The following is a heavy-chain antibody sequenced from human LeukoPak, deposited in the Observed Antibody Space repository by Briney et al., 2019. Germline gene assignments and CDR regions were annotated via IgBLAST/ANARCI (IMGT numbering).Heavy chain of an antibody. CDR2: IYYSGST. CDR1: GGSISSGGYY. Sequence: PSETLSLTCTVSGGSISSGGYYWSWIRQHPGKGLEWIGYIYYSGSTYYNPSLKSRVTISVDTSKNQFSLKLSSVTAADTAVYYCASGRPGQWPSKALDYWGQGTLVTVSS. CDR3: ASGRPGQWPSKALDY. V-gene: IGHV4-31*03. J-gene: IGHJ4*02. D-gene: IGHD6-19*01.